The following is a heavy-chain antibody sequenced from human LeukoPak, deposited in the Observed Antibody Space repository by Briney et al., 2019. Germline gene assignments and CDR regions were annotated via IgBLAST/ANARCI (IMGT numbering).Heavy chain of an antibody. CDR2: INHSGST. Sequence: SETCPSPALSMVGPSVVTTGAGSASPQGRGWSGLGEINHSGSTNYNPSLKSRVTISVDTSKNQFSLKLSSVTAADTAVYYCARGRWLQPYYFDYWGQGTLVTVSS. CDR3: ARGRWLQPYYFDY. J-gene: IGHJ4*02. D-gene: IGHD5-24*01. CDR1: VGPSVVTT. V-gene: IGHV4-34*01.